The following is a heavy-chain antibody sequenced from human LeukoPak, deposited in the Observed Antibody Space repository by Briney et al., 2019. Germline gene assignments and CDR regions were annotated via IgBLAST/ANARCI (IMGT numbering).Heavy chain of an antibody. CDR3: TRVEDVPLRFLEWEDY. CDR1: GFTFGDYA. V-gene: IGHV3-49*03. Sequence: GGSLRLPCTASGFTFGDYAMSWFRQAPGKGLEWVGFIRSKAYGGTTEYAASVKGRFTISRDDSKSIAYLQMNSLKTEDTAVNYCTRVEDVPLRFLEWEDYWGQGTLVTVSS. J-gene: IGHJ4*02. D-gene: IGHD3-3*01. CDR2: IRSKAYGGTT.